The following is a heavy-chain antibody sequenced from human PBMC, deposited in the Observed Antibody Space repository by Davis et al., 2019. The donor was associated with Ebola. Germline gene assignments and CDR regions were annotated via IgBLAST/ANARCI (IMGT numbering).Heavy chain of an antibody. CDR1: GFIFRNYV. V-gene: IGHV3-7*03. J-gene: IGHJ4*02. Sequence: GESLKISCETSGFIFRNYVMSWVRQAPGKGLEWVANIKQDGSEKYYVDSVKGRFTISRDNAKNSLYLQMNSLRAEDTAVYYCARGRYFDWLVIDYWGQGTLVTVSS. CDR3: ARGRYFDWLVIDY. CDR2: IKQDGSEK. D-gene: IGHD3-9*01.